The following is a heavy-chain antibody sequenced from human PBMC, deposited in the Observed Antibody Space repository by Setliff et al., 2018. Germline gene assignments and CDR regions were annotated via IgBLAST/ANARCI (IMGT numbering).Heavy chain of an antibody. D-gene: IGHD6-13*01. CDR2: ILYDGSNK. V-gene: IGHV3-30*02. Sequence: QSGGSLRLSCAASGFTFSSYGMHWVRQAPGKGLEWVAFILYDGSNKYYADSVKGRFTISRDDSEKTLYLQMNSLRAEDTAVYYCAKRGDSSSWLEYWGQGTLVTVSS. CDR1: GFTFSSYG. J-gene: IGHJ4*02. CDR3: AKRGDSSSWLEY.